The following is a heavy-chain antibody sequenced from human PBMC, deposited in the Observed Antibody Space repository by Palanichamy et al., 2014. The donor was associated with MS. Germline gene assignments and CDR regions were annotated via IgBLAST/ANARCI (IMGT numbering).Heavy chain of an antibody. V-gene: IGHV6-1*01. Sequence: QVHLQQSGPGLVKPSQTLSLTCAISGDSVSSNTVAWNWIRQSPSRGLEWLGRTYYRSKWYSDYGVSVKSRITINPDTSKNQFSLQLNSVTPEDTAVYFCAREPTNWGWDHWGQGTLVTVSP. J-gene: IGHJ4*02. CDR2: TYYRSKWYS. CDR3: AREPTNWGWDH. D-gene: IGHD7-27*01. CDR1: GDSVSSNTVA.